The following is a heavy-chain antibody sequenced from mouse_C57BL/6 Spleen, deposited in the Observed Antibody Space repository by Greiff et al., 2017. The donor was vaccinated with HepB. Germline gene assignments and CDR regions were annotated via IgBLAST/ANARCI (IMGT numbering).Heavy chain of an antibody. J-gene: IGHJ3*01. D-gene: IGHD2-4*01. V-gene: IGHV1-53*01. Sequence: VQLQQPGAELVKPGASVKLSCKASGYTFTSYWMHWVKQRPGQGLEWIGIINPSNGGTNYNEKFKSKATLTVDKSSSTAYMQLSSLTSEDAAVYYCAREGSNYEYYVWFAYWGKGTLVTVSA. CDR3: AREGSNYEYYVWFAY. CDR1: GYTFTSYW. CDR2: INPSNGGT.